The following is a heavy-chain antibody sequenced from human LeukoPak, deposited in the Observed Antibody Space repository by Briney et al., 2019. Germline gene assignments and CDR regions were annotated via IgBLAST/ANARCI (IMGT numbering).Heavy chain of an antibody. CDR2: IIPIFGTA. D-gene: IGHD4-17*01. CDR1: GGTFSSYA. V-gene: IGHV1-69*05. Sequence: SVKVSCKASGGTFSSYAISWVRQAPGQGLEWMGRIIPIFGTANYAQKFQGRVTITTDESTSTAYMELSSLRSEDTAVYYCARGVGYGDYYDYWGQGTLVTVSS. CDR3: ARGVGYGDYYDY. J-gene: IGHJ4*02.